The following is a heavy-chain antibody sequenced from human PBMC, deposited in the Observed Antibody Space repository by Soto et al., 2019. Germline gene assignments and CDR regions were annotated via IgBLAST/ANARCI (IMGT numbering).Heavy chain of an antibody. Sequence: EVQLVESGGGLVQPGGSLRRSCAASGFTFSSYSMNWVRQAPGKGLEWVSYISSSSSTIYYADSVKGRFTISRDNAKNSLYLQMNSLRAADTAVYYCARRVVGATWYFDYWGQGTLVTVSS. V-gene: IGHV3-48*01. D-gene: IGHD1-26*01. J-gene: IGHJ4*02. CDR1: GFTFSSYS. CDR3: ARRVVGATWYFDY. CDR2: ISSSSSTI.